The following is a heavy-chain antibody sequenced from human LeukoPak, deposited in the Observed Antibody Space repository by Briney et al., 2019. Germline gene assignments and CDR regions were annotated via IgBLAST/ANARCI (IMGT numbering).Heavy chain of an antibody. V-gene: IGHV3-9*01. CDR3: AKGQTYDILTGYYIV. D-gene: IGHD3-9*01. Sequence: PGRSLRLSCAASGSTFDDYAMHWVRHAPGKGLEWVSGISWNSGSIGYADSVKGRFTISRDNAKNSLYLQMNSLRAEDTALYYCAKGQTYDILTGYYIVWGQGTLVTVSS. CDR2: ISWNSGSI. CDR1: GSTFDDYA. J-gene: IGHJ4*02.